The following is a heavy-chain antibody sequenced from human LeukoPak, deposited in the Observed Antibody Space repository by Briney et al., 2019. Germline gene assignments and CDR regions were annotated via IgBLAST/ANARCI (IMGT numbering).Heavy chain of an antibody. CDR3: ARDVYDFWSGYYLDY. V-gene: IGHV1-18*01. J-gene: IGHJ4*02. CDR2: ISAYNDNT. D-gene: IGHD3-3*01. CDR1: GYTFTSYG. Sequence: GASVKVSCKASGYTFTSYGISWVRQAPGQGLEWMGWISAYNDNTNYAQKLQGRVTMTTDTSTSTAYMELRSLRSDDTAVYYCARDVYDFWSGYYLDYWGQGTLVTVSS.